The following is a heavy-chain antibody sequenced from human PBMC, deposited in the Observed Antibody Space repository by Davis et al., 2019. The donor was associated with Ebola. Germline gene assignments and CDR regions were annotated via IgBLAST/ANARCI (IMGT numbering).Heavy chain of an antibody. Sequence: PSETLSLTCTVSGTSISTFYWSWIRQSPVKGLEWIGYVFYTGTTNYNPSFKSRVTMSVDTSNNQFSLELTSVTSADTAVYYCARDLSAAGKHWFDPWGQGTLVTVSS. V-gene: IGHV4-59*01. CDR1: GTSISTFY. CDR3: ARDLSAAGKHWFDP. CDR2: VFYTGTT. J-gene: IGHJ5*02. D-gene: IGHD6-19*01.